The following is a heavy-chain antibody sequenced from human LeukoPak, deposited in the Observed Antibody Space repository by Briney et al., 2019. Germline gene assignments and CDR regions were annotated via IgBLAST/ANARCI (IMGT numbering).Heavy chain of an antibody. CDR3: ASRIAAAGIDYFDY. CDR2: IYTSGST. CDR1: GGSISSGSYY. V-gene: IGHV4-61*02. J-gene: IGHJ4*02. D-gene: IGHD6-13*01. Sequence: PSETLSLTCTVSGGSISSGSYYWSWIRQPAGKGLEWIGRIYTSGSTNYNPSLKSRVTISVDTSKNQFSLKLSSVTAADTAVYYCASRIAAAGIDYFDYWGQGTLVTVSS.